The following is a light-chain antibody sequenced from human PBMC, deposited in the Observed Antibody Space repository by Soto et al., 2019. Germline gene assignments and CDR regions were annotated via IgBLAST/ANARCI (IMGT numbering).Light chain of an antibody. J-gene: IGLJ2*01. Sequence: QSVLTQSSSASASLGSSVMLTCTLSSGHRSSIIAWHQQRPGEAPRYLMKVEGSGSYNRGSGVPDRFSGSSSGADRYLTISNLQSDDEAEYYCETWDSNSRVFGGGTKLTVL. V-gene: IGLV4-60*03. CDR2: VEGSGSY. CDR3: ETWDSNSRV. CDR1: SGHRSSI.